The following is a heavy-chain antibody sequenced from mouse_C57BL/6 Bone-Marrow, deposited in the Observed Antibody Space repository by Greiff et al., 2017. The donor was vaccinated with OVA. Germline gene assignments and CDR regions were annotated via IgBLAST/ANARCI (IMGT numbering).Heavy chain of an antibody. CDR2: IDPENGDT. V-gene: IGHV14-4*01. CDR3: TTYRY. J-gene: IGHJ2*01. CDR1: GFNIKDDY. Sequence: EVQLKESGAELVRPGASVKLSCTASGFNIKDDYMHWVKERPEQGLEWIGWIDPENGDTEYASKFHGKATITADTSSKTVYLHLSSLTSEDTAVYYCTTYRYWGQGTTLTVSS.